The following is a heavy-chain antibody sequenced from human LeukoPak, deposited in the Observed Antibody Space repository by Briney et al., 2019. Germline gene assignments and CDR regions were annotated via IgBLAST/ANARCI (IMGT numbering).Heavy chain of an antibody. Sequence: ASVKVSCKASGYTFNSYGISWVRQAPGQGLEWMGWVSPYTGSTRYAQSLQDRVTMTTDTSTGTAYMELRSLTSDDTAVYYCAREVWSGYYIDYWGQGTLVTVSS. CDR1: GYTFNSYG. J-gene: IGHJ4*02. CDR2: VSPYTGST. CDR3: AREVWSGYYIDY. D-gene: IGHD3-3*01. V-gene: IGHV1-18*01.